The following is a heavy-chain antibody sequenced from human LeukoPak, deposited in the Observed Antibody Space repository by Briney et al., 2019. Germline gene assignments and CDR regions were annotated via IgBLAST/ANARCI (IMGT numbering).Heavy chain of an antibody. D-gene: IGHD6-6*01. Sequence: PSQTLSLTCTVSGVSISSGGYYWSWIRQPPGKGLEWIGYIYHSGSTYYNPSLKSLVTISVDRSKNQFSLKLSSVTAADTAVYYCARGLDFDYWGQGTLVTVSS. CDR2: IYHSGST. CDR3: ARGLDFDY. J-gene: IGHJ4*02. V-gene: IGHV4-30-2*01. CDR1: GVSISSGGYY.